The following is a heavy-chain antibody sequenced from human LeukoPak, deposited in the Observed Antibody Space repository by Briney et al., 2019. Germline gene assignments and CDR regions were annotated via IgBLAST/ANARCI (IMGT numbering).Heavy chain of an antibody. CDR1: GYTFTGYY. V-gene: IGHV1-2*02. CDR2: INPNSGGT. CDR3: ARETQGSSWYYFDY. J-gene: IGHJ4*02. Sequence: ASVKVSCKASGYTFTGYYMHWVRQAPGQGLEWMGWINPNSGGTNYAQKFQGRVTMTRDTSISTAYMELSRLRSDDTAVYYCARETQGSSWYYFDYWGQRTLVTVSS. D-gene: IGHD6-13*01.